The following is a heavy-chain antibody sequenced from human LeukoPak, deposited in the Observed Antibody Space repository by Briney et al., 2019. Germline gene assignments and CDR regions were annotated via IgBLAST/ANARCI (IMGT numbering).Heavy chain of an antibody. CDR2: IIPIFGTA. Sequence: VASVKVSCKASGGTFSSYAISWVRQAPGQGLEWMGGIIPIFGTANYAQKFQGRVTITTDESTSTAYMELSSLRSEDTAVYYCARGPDVDYYDSSEGYYFDYWGQGTLVTVSS. V-gene: IGHV1-69*05. CDR1: GGTFSSYA. J-gene: IGHJ4*02. D-gene: IGHD3-22*01. CDR3: ARGPDVDYYDSSEGYYFDY.